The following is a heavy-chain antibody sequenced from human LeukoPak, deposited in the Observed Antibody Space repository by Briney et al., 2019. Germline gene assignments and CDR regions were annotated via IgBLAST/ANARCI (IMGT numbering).Heavy chain of an antibody. CDR3: ARVYYDFWSGYEHDAFDI. Sequence: ASVKVSYKASGYTFTSYDINWVRQAPGQGLEWMGWISAYNGNTNYAQKLQGRVTMTTDTSTSTAYMELRSLRSDDTAVYYCARVYYDFWSGYEHDAFDIWGQGTMVTVSS. CDR1: GYTFTSYD. D-gene: IGHD3-3*01. V-gene: IGHV1-18*01. CDR2: ISAYNGNT. J-gene: IGHJ3*02.